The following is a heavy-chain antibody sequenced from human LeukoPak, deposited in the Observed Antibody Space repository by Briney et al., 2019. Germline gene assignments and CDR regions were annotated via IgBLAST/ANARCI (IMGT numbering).Heavy chain of an antibody. J-gene: IGHJ3*02. D-gene: IGHD3-22*01. CDR3: ARERGNPYYYDGSGPTGAFDI. CDR1: GFTFSSYG. Sequence: GGSLRLSCAASGFTFSSYGMHWVRQAPGKGLEWVAVISYDGSNKYYADSVKGRFTISRDNSKNTLYLQMNSLRAEDTAVCYCARERGNPYYYDGSGPTGAFDIWGQGTMVTVSS. V-gene: IGHV3-30*03. CDR2: ISYDGSNK.